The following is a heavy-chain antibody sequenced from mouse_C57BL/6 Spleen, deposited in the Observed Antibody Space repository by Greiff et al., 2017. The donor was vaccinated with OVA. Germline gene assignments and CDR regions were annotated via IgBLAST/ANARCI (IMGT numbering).Heavy chain of an antibody. D-gene: IGHD2-5*01. J-gene: IGHJ2*01. CDR1: GYTFTNYW. V-gene: IGHV1-63*01. CDR2: IYPGGGYT. Sequence: QVQLQQSGAELVRPGTSVKMSCKASGYTFTNYWIGWAKQRPGHGLEWIGDIYPGGGYTNYNEKFKGRATLTADKSSSTAYMQFSSLTSEDSAIYYCARGGSNYCFDYWGQGTTLAVSS. CDR3: ARGGSNYCFDY.